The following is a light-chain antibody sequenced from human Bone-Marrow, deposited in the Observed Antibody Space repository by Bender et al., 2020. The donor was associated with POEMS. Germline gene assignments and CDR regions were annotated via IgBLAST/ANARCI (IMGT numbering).Light chain of an antibody. V-gene: IGLV1-44*01. CDR3: SAWDGILNGWV. Sequence: QSVLTQPPSASGTPGQRVTISCSVSSSNIGGNAVNWWQQLPGTAPKLLIYGNDQRPSGVPDQFSGSKSGASAALAISGLQSEDEADYFCSAWDGILNGWVFGGGTELTVL. CDR1: SSNIGGNA. CDR2: GND. J-gene: IGLJ3*02.